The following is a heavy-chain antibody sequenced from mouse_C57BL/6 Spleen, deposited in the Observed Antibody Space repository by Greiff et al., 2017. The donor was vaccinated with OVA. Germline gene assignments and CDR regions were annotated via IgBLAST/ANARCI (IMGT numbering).Heavy chain of an antibody. CDR2: ISYSGST. CDR3: ARITTVVAGYVDY. D-gene: IGHD1-1*01. V-gene: IGHV3-8*01. J-gene: IGHJ2*01. CDR1: GYSITSDY. Sequence: VQLKESGPGLAKPSQTLSLTCSVTGYSITSDYWNWIRKFPGNKLEYMGYISYSGSTYYNPSLKNRISITRDTYKNEYYLQLNSVTTEDTAPYYCARITTVVAGYVDYWGQGTTLTVSS.